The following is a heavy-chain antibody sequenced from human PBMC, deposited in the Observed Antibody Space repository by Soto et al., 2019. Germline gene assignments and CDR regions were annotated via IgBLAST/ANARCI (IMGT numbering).Heavy chain of an antibody. CDR2: ISYDGSNK. CDR1: GFTFSSYG. CDR3: ANVLRLDY. D-gene: IGHD2-8*01. V-gene: IGHV3-30*18. Sequence: QVQLVESGGGVVQPGRSLRLSCAASGFTFSSYGMHWVRQAPGKGLERVAVISYDGSNKYYADSVKGRFTISRDNSKNTLYLQMNSLRAEDTAVYYCANVLRLDYWGQGTLVTVSS. J-gene: IGHJ4*02.